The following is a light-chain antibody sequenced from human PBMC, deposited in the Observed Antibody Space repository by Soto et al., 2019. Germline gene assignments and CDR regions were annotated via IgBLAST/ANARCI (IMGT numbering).Light chain of an antibody. J-gene: IGLJ1*01. Sequence: QSVLTQPPSVSAAPGQKVTISRSGNSSNIGGNSVSWYQQLPGTAPKLLIYDDNKRPSGIPDRFSGSKSGTSATLGITGFQTGDEADYYCGSWDSSLSAYVFGTGTKVTVL. CDR1: SSNIGGNS. V-gene: IGLV1-51*01. CDR3: GSWDSSLSAYV. CDR2: DDN.